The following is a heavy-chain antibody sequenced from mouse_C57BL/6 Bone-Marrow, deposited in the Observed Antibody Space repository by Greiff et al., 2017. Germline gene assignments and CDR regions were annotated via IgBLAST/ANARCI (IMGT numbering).Heavy chain of an antibody. Sequence: EVNVVESGGDLVKPGGSLKLSCAASGFTFSSYGMSWVRQTPDKRLEWVATISSGGSYTYYPDSVKGRFTISRDNAKNTLYLQMSSLKSEDTAMYYCARHSNWEGRHYYAMDYWGQGTSVTVSS. D-gene: IGHD4-1*01. J-gene: IGHJ4*01. CDR1: GFTFSSYG. CDR2: ISSGGSYT. CDR3: ARHSNWEGRHYYAMDY. V-gene: IGHV5-6*01.